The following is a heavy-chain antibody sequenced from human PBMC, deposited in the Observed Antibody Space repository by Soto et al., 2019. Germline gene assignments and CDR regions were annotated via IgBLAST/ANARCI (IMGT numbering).Heavy chain of an antibody. CDR2: ISFDGKNK. CDR1: GFVLSHYG. J-gene: IGHJ4*02. CDR3: GEADGYYDGGVDF. D-gene: IGHD3-22*01. V-gene: IGHV3-30*03. Sequence: QVQLVESGGGEVQPGRSLRLSCAASGFVLSHYGMHWVRQAPGKGLEWVAAISFDGKNKYYADSVKGRFTISKDSSKSTLYLQMNSQRAEDTALYYCGEADGYYDGGVDFWGQGTLVTVSS.